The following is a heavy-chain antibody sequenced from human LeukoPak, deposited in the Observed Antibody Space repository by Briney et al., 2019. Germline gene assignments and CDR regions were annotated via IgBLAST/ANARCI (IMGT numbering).Heavy chain of an antibody. D-gene: IGHD3-16*02. CDR3: VRHDSFIPF. CDR1: GFTFTNYA. V-gene: IGHV3-23*01. CDR2: ISDTYGTT. J-gene: IGHJ4*02. Sequence: SGESLRLSCAASGFTFTNYAMTWVRQAPGKGLEWVSSISDTYGTTYYTDSVKGRCTISRDNSKNTVYLQLNNLRAEDTAIYFCVRHDSFIPFWGQGTLVTVSS.